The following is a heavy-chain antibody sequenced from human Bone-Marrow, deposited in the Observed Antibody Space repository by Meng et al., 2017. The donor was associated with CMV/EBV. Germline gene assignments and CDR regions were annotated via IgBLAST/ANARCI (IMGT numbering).Heavy chain of an antibody. D-gene: IGHD2-2*01. CDR3: ARDSPVGQLPPHGFDP. V-gene: IGHV4-61*01. Sequence: SETLSLTCTVSGGSVSSGSYYWSWIRQPPGKGLEWIAYIYDNWSTNYHPSLKSRVTISVDTSKNQFSLKLSSVTAADTAVYYCARDSPVGQLPPHGFDPWGQRTLVTVSS. J-gene: IGHJ5*02. CDR2: IYDNWST. CDR1: GGSVSSGSYY.